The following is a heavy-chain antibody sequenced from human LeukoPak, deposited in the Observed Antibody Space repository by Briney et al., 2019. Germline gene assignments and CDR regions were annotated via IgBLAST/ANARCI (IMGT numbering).Heavy chain of an antibody. CDR1: GFTFSSYG. J-gene: IGHJ4*02. CDR2: ISYDGSNK. Sequence: GGSLRLSCAASGFTFSSYGMNWVRQAPGKGLEWVAVISYDGSNKYYADSVKGRFTISRDNSKNTLYLQMNSLRAEDTAVYYCAKDKARAVAGSDYFDYWGQGTLVTVSS. V-gene: IGHV3-30*18. CDR3: AKDKARAVAGSDYFDY. D-gene: IGHD6-19*01.